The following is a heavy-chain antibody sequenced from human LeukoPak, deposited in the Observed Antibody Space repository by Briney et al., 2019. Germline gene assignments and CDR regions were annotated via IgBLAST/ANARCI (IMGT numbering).Heavy chain of an antibody. CDR2: INPNSGGT. J-gene: IGHJ1*01. D-gene: IGHD2-2*01. CDR3: ARRRDCSTTRCYVEYFQH. Sequence: GASVKVSCKASGYTLTGYYMHWVRRAPGQGLEWMGWINPNSGGTNYAQKFQGRVTLTKDTSISTAYMELSRLRSDDTAVYCCARRRDCSTTRCYVEYFQHWGQGTLVTVSS. V-gene: IGHV1-2*02. CDR1: GYTLTGYY.